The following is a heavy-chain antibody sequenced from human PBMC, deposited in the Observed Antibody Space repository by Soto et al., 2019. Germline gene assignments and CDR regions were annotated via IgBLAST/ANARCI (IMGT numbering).Heavy chain of an antibody. CDR1: GFTFSSYG. CDR3: ARSRGIAAAGPTGN. V-gene: IGHV3-33*01. D-gene: IGHD6-13*01. J-gene: IGHJ4*02. CDR2: IWYDGSNK. Sequence: GGSLRLSCAASGFTFSSYGMHWVRQAPGKGLEWVAVIWYDGSNKYYADSVKGRFTISRDNSKNTLYLQMNSLRAEDTAVYYCARSRGIAAAGPTGNWGQGTLVTVSS.